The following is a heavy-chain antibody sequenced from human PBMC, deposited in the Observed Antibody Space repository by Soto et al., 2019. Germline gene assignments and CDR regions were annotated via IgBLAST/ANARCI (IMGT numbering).Heavy chain of an antibody. V-gene: IGHV1-18*01. CDR2: ISAYNGNT. Sequence: ASVKVSCKASGYTFTSYGISWVRQAPGQGLEWMGWISAYNGNTNYAQKLQGRVTMTRDTSASTAYMELSSLRSEDTAVYYCARLGGENLYSSGWYGMDVWGQGTTVTVSS. D-gene: IGHD6-19*01. CDR3: ARLGGENLYSSGWYGMDV. J-gene: IGHJ6*02. CDR1: GYTFTSYG.